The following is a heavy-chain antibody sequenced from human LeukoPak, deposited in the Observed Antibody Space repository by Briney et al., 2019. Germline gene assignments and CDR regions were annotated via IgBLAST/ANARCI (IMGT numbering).Heavy chain of an antibody. CDR3: AKDHHYYDSSGYVDY. Sequence: PGGSLRLSCAASGFTFSSYAMHWVRQAPGKGLEWVAVISYDGSNKYYADSVKGRFTISRDNSKNTLYLQMNSLRAEDTALYYCAKDHHYYDSSGYVDYWGQGTLVTVSS. CDR1: GFTFSSYA. CDR2: ISYDGSNK. J-gene: IGHJ4*02. D-gene: IGHD3-22*01. V-gene: IGHV3-30-3*01.